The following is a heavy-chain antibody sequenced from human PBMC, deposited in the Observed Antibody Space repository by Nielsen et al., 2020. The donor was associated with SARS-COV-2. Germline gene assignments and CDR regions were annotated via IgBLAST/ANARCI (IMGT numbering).Heavy chain of an antibody. Sequence: WIRQPPGKGLEWVANIKQDGSEKYYVDSVKGRFTISRDNAKNSLYLQMNSLRAEDTAVYYCSKDAGYYDILTGQWGQGTLVTVSS. V-gene: IGHV3-7*03. J-gene: IGHJ4*02. CDR2: IKQDGSEK. D-gene: IGHD3-9*01. CDR3: SKDAGYYDILTGQ.